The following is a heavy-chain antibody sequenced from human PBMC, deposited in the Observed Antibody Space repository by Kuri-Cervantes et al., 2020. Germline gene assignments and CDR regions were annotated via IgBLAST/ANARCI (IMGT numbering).Heavy chain of an antibody. CDR1: GFTLNPYG. J-gene: IGHJ3*01. CDR2: ISHGFDII. Sequence: GESLKISCVASGFTLNPYGMSWVRQAPGRGLEGVSYISHGFDIIYYTDSVKGRFTISKDNAKSSLYLQMNSLKTEDTAVYYCATDIALLVYGTGTAFNVWGQGTLVTVSS. D-gene: IGHD2-8*01. CDR3: ATDIALLVYGTGTAFNV. V-gene: IGHV3-48*01.